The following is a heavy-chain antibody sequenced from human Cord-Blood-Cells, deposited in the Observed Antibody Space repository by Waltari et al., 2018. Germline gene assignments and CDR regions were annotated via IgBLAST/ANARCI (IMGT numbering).Heavy chain of an antibody. CDR1: GYTFTGYY. V-gene: IGHV1-2*02. D-gene: IGHD3-10*01. CDR2: INPNSGGT. CDR3: ARVGQEYYGSGSYYNY. Sequence: QVQLVQSGAEEKKPGASVKVSCKASGYTFTGYYMHWVRPAPGQGLEWMGWINPNSGGTNYAQKFQGRVTMTRDTSISTAYMELSRLRSDDTAVYYCARVGQEYYGSGSYYNYWGQGTLVTVSS. J-gene: IGHJ4*02.